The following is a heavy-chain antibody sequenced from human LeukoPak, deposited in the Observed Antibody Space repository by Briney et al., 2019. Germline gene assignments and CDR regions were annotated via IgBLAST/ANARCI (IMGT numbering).Heavy chain of an antibody. CDR2: IIPIFGTA. Sequence: SVKVSCKASGGTFSSYTISWVRQAPGQGLEWRGGIIPIFGTANYAQKFQGRVTITADESTSTAYMELSSLRSDDTAVYYCARDGYSSGREEYWGQGTLVTVSS. D-gene: IGHD6-25*01. J-gene: IGHJ4*02. CDR3: ARDGYSSGREEY. V-gene: IGHV1-69*13. CDR1: GGTFSSYT.